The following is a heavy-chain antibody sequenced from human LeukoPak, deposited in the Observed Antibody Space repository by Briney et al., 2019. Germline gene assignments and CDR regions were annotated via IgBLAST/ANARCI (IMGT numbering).Heavy chain of an antibody. CDR2: ISSSGSTI. V-gene: IGHV3-48*03. J-gene: IGHJ4*02. CDR1: GFTFSSYE. D-gene: IGHD3-9*01. Sequence: GGSLRLSCAASGFTFSSYEMNWVRQAPGKGLEWVSYISSSGSTIYYADSVKGRFTISRDNAKNSLYLQMNSLRAEDTAVYYCARDINYDILTGYDYWGQGTLVTVSS. CDR3: ARDINYDILTGYDY.